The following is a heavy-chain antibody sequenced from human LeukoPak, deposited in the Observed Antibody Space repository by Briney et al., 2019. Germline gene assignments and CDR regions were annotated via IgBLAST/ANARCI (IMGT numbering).Heavy chain of an antibody. D-gene: IGHD5-12*01. V-gene: IGHV4-59*01. CDR1: GGSISSYY. Sequence: SETLSLTCTVSGGSISSYYWSWIRQPPGKGLEWIGSIYYSGSTYYNPSLKSRVTISVDTSKNQFSLKLSSVTAADTAVYYCARGPLLVGGYDYYYYYGMDVWGQGTTVTVSS. CDR2: IYYSGST. J-gene: IGHJ6*02. CDR3: ARGPLLVGGYDYYYYYGMDV.